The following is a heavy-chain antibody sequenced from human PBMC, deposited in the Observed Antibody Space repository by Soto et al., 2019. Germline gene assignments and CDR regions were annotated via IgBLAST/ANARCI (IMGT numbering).Heavy chain of an antibody. CDR2: IYWADDK. CDR1: GFSLSTSGVG. V-gene: IGHV2-5*02. J-gene: IGHJ6*02. D-gene: IGHD2-15*01. Sequence: QITLKESGPTLVKPTQTLTLTCTFSGFSLSTSGVGVGWIRQPPGKALEWLALIYWADDKRYSPSLTSRLTITKDTSKNQGGLTMTNMDPVDTATYYCAHVLVVVANYGMDVWGQGTTVTVSS. CDR3: AHVLVVVANYGMDV.